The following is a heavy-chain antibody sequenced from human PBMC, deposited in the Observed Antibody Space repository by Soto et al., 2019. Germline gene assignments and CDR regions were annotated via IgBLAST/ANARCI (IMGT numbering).Heavy chain of an antibody. J-gene: IGHJ4*02. D-gene: IGHD3-10*01. CDR3: AGDPFYYASGF. V-gene: IGHV3-11*01. CDR2: ISGDGTTQ. Sequence: GSLRLSCAASGFKFGDHYMTWIRQAPGKGLEWVSKISGDGTTQYYADSVKGRFTVSRDNTKNSLHLQMNRLRAEDTALYYCAGDPFYYASGFWGQGTLVTVSS. CDR1: GFKFGDHY.